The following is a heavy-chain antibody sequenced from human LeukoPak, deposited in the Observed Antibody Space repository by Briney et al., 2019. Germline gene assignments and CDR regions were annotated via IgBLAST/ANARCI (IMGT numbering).Heavy chain of an antibody. J-gene: IGHJ4*02. CDR1: GYSFSTYW. CDR3: ARHRRSYSSGWYYFDY. D-gene: IGHD6-19*01. CDR2: IYPGDSDT. Sequence: GESLKISCQGSGYSFSTYWITWVRQMPGKGLEWMGIIYPGDSDTRYSPSFQGQVTISADKSISTAYLQWSSLKASDTAMYYCARHRRSYSSGWYYFDYWGQGTLVTVSS. V-gene: IGHV5-51*01.